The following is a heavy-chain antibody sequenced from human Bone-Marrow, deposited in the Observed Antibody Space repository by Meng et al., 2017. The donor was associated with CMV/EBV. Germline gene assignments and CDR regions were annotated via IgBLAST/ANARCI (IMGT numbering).Heavy chain of an antibody. V-gene: IGHV1-69*05. CDR2: IIPIFGTA. CDR1: GYTFTSYG. D-gene: IGHD6-6*01. Sequence: SVKVSCKASGYTFTSYGISWVRQAPGQGLEWMGGIIPIFGTANYAQKFQGRVTITTDESTSTAYMELSSPRSEDTAVYYCARGGARYSSSSDYWGQGTLVTVSS. CDR3: ARGGARYSSSSDY. J-gene: IGHJ4*02.